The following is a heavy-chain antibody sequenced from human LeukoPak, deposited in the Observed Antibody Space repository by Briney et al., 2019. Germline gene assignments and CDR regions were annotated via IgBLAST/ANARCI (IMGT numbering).Heavy chain of an antibody. V-gene: IGHV4-59*01. CDR2: IYYSGST. CDR3: ARGTEEYYYDSSGYYYVIDY. D-gene: IGHD3-22*01. J-gene: IGHJ4*02. CDR1: GGSISIYY. Sequence: SETLSLTCTVSGGSISIYYWSWIRQPPGKGLEWIGYIYYSGSTNYNPSLKSRVTISVDTSKNQFSLKLSSVTAADTAVYYCARGTEEYYYDSSGYYYVIDYWGQGTLVTVSS.